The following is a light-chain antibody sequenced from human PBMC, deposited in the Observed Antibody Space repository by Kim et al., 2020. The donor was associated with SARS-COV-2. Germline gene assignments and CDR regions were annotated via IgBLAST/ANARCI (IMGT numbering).Light chain of an antibody. CDR1: QSVSSNY. J-gene: IGKJ5*01. CDR3: QHYASSPPNT. V-gene: IGKV3-20*01. CDR2: DSS. Sequence: PGDRATLSCRACQSVSSNYLAWYQQTPGQAPRLLIYDSSSRATGIPDSFSGIGSGADFTLTITRLEPEGFAVCYCQHYASSPPNTFGQGTRL.